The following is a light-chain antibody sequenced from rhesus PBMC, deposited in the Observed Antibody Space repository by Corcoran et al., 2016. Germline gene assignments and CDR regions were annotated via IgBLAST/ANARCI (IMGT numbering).Light chain of an antibody. CDR2: AAS. V-gene: IGKV1-36*01. CDR1: QGISNY. Sequence: DIQMTQSPSSLSASVGDRVTITCRASQGISNYLSWYQQKQGKAHKRLIYAASRLESGVPSRFSGSGSGTEFTLTISSLPPEDFAAYYCLQYNSKPYSFGQGTKVEIK. J-gene: IGKJ2*01. CDR3: LQYNSKPYS.